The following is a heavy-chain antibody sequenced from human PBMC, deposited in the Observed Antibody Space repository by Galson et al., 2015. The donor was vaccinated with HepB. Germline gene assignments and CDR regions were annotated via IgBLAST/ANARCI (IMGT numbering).Heavy chain of an antibody. J-gene: IGHJ4*02. Sequence: SLRLSCAASGFTFGIYWMHWVRQPPCGGPVWVSHINPDGTNVRYADSVKGRFTISRDNAKNTLYLQMNSLRDEDTAVYYCLHDSDGPDYWGQGTMSPSPQ. CDR2: INPDGTNV. D-gene: IGHD3-22*01. CDR1: GFTFGIYW. CDR3: LHDSDGPDY. V-gene: IGHV3-74*01.